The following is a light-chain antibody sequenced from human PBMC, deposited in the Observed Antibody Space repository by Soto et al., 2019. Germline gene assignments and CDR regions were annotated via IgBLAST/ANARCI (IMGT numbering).Light chain of an antibody. V-gene: IGKV1-27*01. CDR1: QGISTY. J-gene: IGKJ1*01. Sequence: DIQMTQSPSSLSASVGDRATITCRASQGISTYLVWYQQKPGTVPTLLIYAASTLQSGVPSRFSGSGSRTDFTLTISIRPPEDAATYCRKNRMAATLTSGQGTKMEIK. CDR2: AAS. CDR3: KNRMAATLT.